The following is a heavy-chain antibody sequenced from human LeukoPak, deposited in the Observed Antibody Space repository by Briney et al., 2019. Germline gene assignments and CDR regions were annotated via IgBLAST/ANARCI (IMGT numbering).Heavy chain of an antibody. D-gene: IGHD3-3*01. CDR1: GGSISRGSYY. CDR2: IYTSGST. V-gene: IGHV4-61*02. Sequence: SETLSLTCTVSGGSISRGSYYWSWIRQPAGKGLEWIGRIYTSGSTNYNPSLKSRVIISVDTSKNQFSLKLSSVTGADTGVYYCAVGGLAGDFWGQGTLVTVSS. J-gene: IGHJ4*02. CDR3: AVGGLAGDF.